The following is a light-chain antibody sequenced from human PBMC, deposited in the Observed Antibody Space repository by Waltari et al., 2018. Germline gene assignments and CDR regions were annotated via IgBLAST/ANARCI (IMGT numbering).Light chain of an antibody. J-gene: IGLJ1*01. CDR2: NTN. CDR1: TSNLGPNT. V-gene: IGLV1-44*01. Sequence: VLTQPPSASGTPGQRVTISCSGSTSNLGPNTVPWYQQPPGTAPKLLMYNTNQRPSGVPDRFSGSKSGTSASLAISGLQSEDEADYYCATWDGSLNGPYVFGTGTKVTVL. CDR3: ATWDGSLNGPYV.